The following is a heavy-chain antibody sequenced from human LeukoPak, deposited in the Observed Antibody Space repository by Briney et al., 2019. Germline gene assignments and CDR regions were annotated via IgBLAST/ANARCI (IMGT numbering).Heavy chain of an antibody. Sequence: PGGSLRLSCAASGFTFSSYEMNWVRQAPGKGLEWVSYINSSGATIYYTDSLKGRFTISRDNAKNSLYLQMNSLRAEDTAVYYCARDPKHTARFFDYWGQGTLVTVSS. CDR3: ARDPKHTARFFDY. D-gene: IGHD5-18*01. J-gene: IGHJ4*02. CDR1: GFTFSSYE. CDR2: INSSGATI. V-gene: IGHV3-48*03.